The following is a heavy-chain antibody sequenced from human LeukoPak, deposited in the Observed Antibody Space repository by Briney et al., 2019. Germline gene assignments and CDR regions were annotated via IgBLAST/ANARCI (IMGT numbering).Heavy chain of an antibody. D-gene: IGHD4-17*01. J-gene: IGHJ6*02. Sequence: PGGSLRLSCAASGFTFSSYAMSWVRQAPGKGLEWIGEIYHSGSTNYNPSLKSRVTISVDKSKNQFSLKLSSVTAADTAVYYCARFYGDYKGYYGMDVWGQGTTVTVSS. CDR1: GFTFSSYAM. V-gene: IGHV4-4*02. CDR2: IYHSGST. CDR3: ARFYGDYKGYYGMDV.